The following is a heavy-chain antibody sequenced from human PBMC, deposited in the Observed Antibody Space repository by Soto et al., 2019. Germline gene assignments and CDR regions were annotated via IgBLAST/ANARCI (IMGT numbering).Heavy chain of an antibody. CDR2: INPSGGST. D-gene: IGHD3-22*01. J-gene: IGHJ4*02. V-gene: IGHV1-46*01. CDR1: GYTFTSYY. CDR3: AGVSRPFTMIVVVPCLHACGLPDY. Sequence: GASVKVSCKASGYTFTSYYMHWVRQAPGQGLEWMGIINPSGGSTSYAQKFQGRVTMTRDTSTSTVYMELSSLRSEDTAVYYCAGVSRPFTMIVVVPCLHACGLPDYWGQGTLVTVSS.